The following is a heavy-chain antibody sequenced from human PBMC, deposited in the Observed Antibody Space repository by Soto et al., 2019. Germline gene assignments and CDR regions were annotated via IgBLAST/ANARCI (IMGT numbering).Heavy chain of an antibody. D-gene: IGHD3-3*01. Sequence: HPGGSLRLSCAASGFTFSSYAMHWVRQAPGKGLEWVAVISYDGSNKYYADSVKGRFTISRDNSKNTLYLQMNSLRAEDTAVYYCARGTIFGVVIRENYYGMDVWGQGTTVTVSS. V-gene: IGHV3-30-3*01. CDR3: ARGTIFGVVIRENYYGMDV. CDR1: GFTFSSYA. CDR2: ISYDGSNK. J-gene: IGHJ6*02.